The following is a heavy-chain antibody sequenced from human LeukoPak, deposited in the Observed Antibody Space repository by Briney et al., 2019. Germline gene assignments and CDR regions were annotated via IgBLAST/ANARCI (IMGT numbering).Heavy chain of an antibody. Sequence: GGSLRLSCAASGFTFSSYSMTWVRQAPGKGLEWVANIKEDGSEKYYVDSVTGRFTISRDNAKNLLYLQMNSLRAEDTAVYFCAREYGYYFDSWGQGTLVAVSS. J-gene: IGHJ4*02. CDR3: AREYGYYFDS. CDR1: GFTFSSYS. D-gene: IGHD3-22*01. V-gene: IGHV3-7*01. CDR2: IKEDGSEK.